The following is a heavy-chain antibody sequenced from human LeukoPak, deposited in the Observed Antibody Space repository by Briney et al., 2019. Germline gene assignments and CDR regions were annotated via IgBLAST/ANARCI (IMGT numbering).Heavy chain of an antibody. CDR1: GFTFSRNW. D-gene: IGHD4-17*01. CDR2: IKQDGSQK. J-gene: IGHJ4*02. Sequence: QTGGSLRLSCAASGFTFSRNWMSWVRQAPGKGPEWVANIKQDGSQKYYVDSVKGRFTISRDNAKMSLYLQMNSLRAEDTAMYYCAREVYGDNYFAYWGQGTLVSVPS. CDR3: AREVYGDNYFAY. V-gene: IGHV3-7*05.